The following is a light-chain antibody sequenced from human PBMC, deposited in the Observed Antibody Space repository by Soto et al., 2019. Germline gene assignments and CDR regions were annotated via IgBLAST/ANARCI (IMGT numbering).Light chain of an antibody. V-gene: IGKV3-11*01. J-gene: IGKJ3*01. CDR2: DAS. CDR1: QSVSSY. Sequence: EIVLTQSPATLSLSPGERATLSCRASQSVSSYLAWYQQKPGQAPRLLIYDASNSATGIPARFSGSGSGTDITLTISTLEPEDFAVYYCQQRSNWLFTFGPGTKVDIK. CDR3: QQRSNWLFT.